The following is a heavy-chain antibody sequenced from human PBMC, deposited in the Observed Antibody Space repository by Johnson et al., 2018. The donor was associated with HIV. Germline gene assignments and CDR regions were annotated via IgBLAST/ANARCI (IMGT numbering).Heavy chain of an antibody. V-gene: IGHV3-30*02. Sequence: QVQLVESGGGVVRPGGSLRLSCAASGFTFSSYAMHWVRQAPGKGLEWVAFIRFDGSSQFYADSVKGRFTISRDNSKTTLYLKMNSLRAEDTAVYYCAKDSPISLLGSSGWSNAFDIWGQGTMVTVSS. D-gene: IGHD6-19*01. CDR2: IRFDGSSQ. CDR1: GFTFSSYA. J-gene: IGHJ3*02. CDR3: AKDSPISLLGSSGWSNAFDI.